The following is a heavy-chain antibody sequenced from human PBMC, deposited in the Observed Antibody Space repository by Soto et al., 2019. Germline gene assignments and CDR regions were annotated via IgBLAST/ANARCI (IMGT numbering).Heavy chain of an antibody. D-gene: IGHD3-3*01. V-gene: IGHV3-23*01. CDR3: AKEWVLRFLEGQRDYYGMDV. J-gene: IGHJ6*02. CDR1: GFTFSSYA. Sequence: EVQLLESGGGLVQPGGSLRLSCAASGFTFSSYAMSWVRQAPGKGLEWVSAISGSGGSTYYADSVKGRFTISRDNSKNTLYLQMNSLRAEDTAVYYCAKEWVLRFLEGQRDYYGMDVWGQGTTVTVSS. CDR2: ISGSGGST.